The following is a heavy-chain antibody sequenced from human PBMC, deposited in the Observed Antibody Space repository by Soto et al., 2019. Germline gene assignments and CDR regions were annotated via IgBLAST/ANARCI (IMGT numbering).Heavy chain of an antibody. Sequence: EVQLVESGGGLVKPGGSLRLSCAASGFTFSSYSMNWVRQAPGKGLEWVSSISSSSSYIYYADSVKGRFTISRDNAKKSLYLQMNSLRAEDTAVYYCARVRIAMVRGVIISYYGMDVWGQGTTFTVSS. J-gene: IGHJ6*02. CDR1: GFTFSSYS. V-gene: IGHV3-21*01. D-gene: IGHD3-10*01. CDR3: ARVRIAMVRGVIISYYGMDV. CDR2: ISSSSSYI.